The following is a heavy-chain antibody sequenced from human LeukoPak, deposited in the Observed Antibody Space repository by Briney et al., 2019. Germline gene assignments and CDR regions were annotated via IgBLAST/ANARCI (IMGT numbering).Heavy chain of an antibody. V-gene: IGHV3-48*03. Sequence: TGGSLRLSCAASGFIFSSYEMNWVRQAPGKGLEWLSYISGSGTTIYYADSVKGRFTISRDNAKNSLFLQMNSLRAEDTAVYYCARDYYDSSGYYRLQHWGQGTLVTVSS. CDR2: ISGSGTTI. J-gene: IGHJ1*01. D-gene: IGHD3-22*01. CDR3: ARDYYDSSGYYRLQH. CDR1: GFIFSSYE.